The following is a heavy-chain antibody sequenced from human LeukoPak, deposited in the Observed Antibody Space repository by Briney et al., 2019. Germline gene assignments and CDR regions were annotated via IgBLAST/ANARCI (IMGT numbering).Heavy chain of an antibody. CDR3: ARSSLDSSGWYRPRTPNWFDP. CDR2: ISGSGSTI. CDR1: GFTFSDYY. V-gene: IGHV3-11*01. D-gene: IGHD6-19*01. Sequence: GGSLRLSCAASGFTFSDYYMSWIRQAPGKGLEWVSYISGSGSTIYYADSVKGRFTISRDNAKNSLYLQMNSLRAEDTAVYYCARSSLDSSGWYRPRTPNWFDPWGQGTLVTVSS. J-gene: IGHJ5*02.